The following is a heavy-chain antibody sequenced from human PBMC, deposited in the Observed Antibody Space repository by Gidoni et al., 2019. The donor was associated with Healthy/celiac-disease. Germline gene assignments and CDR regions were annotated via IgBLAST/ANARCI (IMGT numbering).Heavy chain of an antibody. CDR1: GGSISSSSYY. D-gene: IGHD6-13*01. J-gene: IGHJ6*03. CDR3: ARQGGGGSSWYSYYYYYMDV. CDR2: IYYSGST. V-gene: IGHV4-39*01. Sequence: QLQLQESGPGLVKPSETLSLTCTVSGGSISSSSYYWGWIRQPPGKGLEWIGSIYYSGSTYYNPSLKSRVTISVDTSKNQFSLKLSSVTAADTAVYYCARQGGGGSSWYSYYYYYMDVWGKGTTVTVSS.